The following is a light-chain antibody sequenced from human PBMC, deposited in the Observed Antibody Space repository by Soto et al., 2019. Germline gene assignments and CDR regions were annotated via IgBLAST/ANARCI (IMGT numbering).Light chain of an antibody. V-gene: IGLV2-14*01. Sequence: QSALTQPASVSGSPGQSITISCTGTSSDVGGYNYVSWYQQHPGKAPNLMIYDVSNRPSVVSNRFSGSKSGNTASLTISGLQAEDEADYYGSSVTSRSTVVFGGGTKLTVL. CDR1: SSDVGGYNY. CDR2: DVS. J-gene: IGLJ2*01. CDR3: SSVTSRSTVV.